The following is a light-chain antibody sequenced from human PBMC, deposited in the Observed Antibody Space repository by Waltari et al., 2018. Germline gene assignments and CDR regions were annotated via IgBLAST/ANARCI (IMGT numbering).Light chain of an antibody. CDR3: SSDGGRVYV. CDR1: NSDVGGYSS. V-gene: IGLV2-8*01. Sequence: QSALTQPPSASGSPGQSVTISCTGTNSDVGGYSSVSWYQQLPGKSPKRMIYAVGKRPPGGPVRFSGCKSGNTAARTGAGRQADDEADYYCSSDGGRVYVFGTGTRVTVL. CDR2: AVG. J-gene: IGLJ1*01.